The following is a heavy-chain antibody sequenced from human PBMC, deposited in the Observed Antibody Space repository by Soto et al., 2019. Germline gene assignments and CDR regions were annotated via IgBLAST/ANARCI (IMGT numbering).Heavy chain of an antibody. CDR3: ARGRAGYSSGWYGLAGFDP. D-gene: IGHD6-19*01. CDR2: IIPIFGTA. J-gene: IGHJ5*02. Sequence: SVKVSCKASGGTFSSYAISWVRQAPGQGLEWMGGIIPIFGTANYAQKFQGRVTITADESTSTAYMELSSLRSEDTAVYYCARGRAGYSSGWYGLAGFDPWGQGSLVTVSS. CDR1: GGTFSSYA. V-gene: IGHV1-69*13.